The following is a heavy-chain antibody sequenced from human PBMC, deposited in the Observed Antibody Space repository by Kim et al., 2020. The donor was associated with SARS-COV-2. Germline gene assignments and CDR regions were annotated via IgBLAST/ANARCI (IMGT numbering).Heavy chain of an antibody. CDR2: ISSSSSYI. D-gene: IGHD3-10*01. J-gene: IGHJ4*02. Sequence: GGSLRLSCAASGFTFSSYSMNWVRQAPGKGLEWVSSISSSSSYIYYADSVKGRFTISRDNAKNSLYLQMNSLRAEDTAVYYCARDPLAVGFGELEAQNNYWGQGTLVTVSS. CDR3: ARDPLAVGFGELEAQNNY. V-gene: IGHV3-21*01. CDR1: GFTFSSYS.